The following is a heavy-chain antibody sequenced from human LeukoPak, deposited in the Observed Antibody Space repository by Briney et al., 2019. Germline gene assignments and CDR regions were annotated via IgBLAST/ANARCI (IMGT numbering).Heavy chain of an antibody. CDR2: IYSSGST. CDR3: ARFRRTTGSDAFDI. Sequence: SETLSLTCTVSGGSISSYFWTWIRQSPGKGLEWIAYIYSSGSTNSNPSLKGRVAISVDTSKNQFSLKLSSVTAADTAVYYCARFRRTTGSDAFDIWGQGTMVTVSS. J-gene: IGHJ3*02. CDR1: GGSISSYF. V-gene: IGHV4-59*12. D-gene: IGHD1-7*01.